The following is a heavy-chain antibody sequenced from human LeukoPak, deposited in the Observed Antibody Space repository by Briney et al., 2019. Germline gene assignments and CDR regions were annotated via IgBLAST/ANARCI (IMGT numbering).Heavy chain of an antibody. Sequence: GGSLRLSCAASGFTFNSYSMNWFRQAPGKGLEWVSRINSDESDTNYADSVKGRFTISRDNAKNTLYLQMNSLRAEDTAVYYCARGGRELSPLDYWGQGTLVTVSS. D-gene: IGHD3-16*02. CDR2: INSDESDT. CDR3: ARGGRELSPLDY. CDR1: GFTFNSYS. V-gene: IGHV3-74*01. J-gene: IGHJ4*02.